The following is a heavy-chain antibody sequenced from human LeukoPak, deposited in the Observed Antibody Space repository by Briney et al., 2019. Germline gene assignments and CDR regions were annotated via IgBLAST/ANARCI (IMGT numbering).Heavy chain of an antibody. V-gene: IGHV4-59*01. CDR2: IYYSGST. CDR3: ARSWEMATIRY. D-gene: IGHD5-24*01. CDR1: GGSISSYY. J-gene: IGHJ4*02. Sequence: SETLSLTCTVSGGSISSYYWSWIRQPPGKGLEWIGYIYYSGSTNYNPSLKSRVTISVDTSKNQFSLKLSSVTAADTAVYYCARSWEMATIRYWGQGTLVTVSS.